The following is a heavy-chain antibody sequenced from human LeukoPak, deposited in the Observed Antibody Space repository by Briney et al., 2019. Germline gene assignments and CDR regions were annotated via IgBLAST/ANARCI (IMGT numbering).Heavy chain of an antibody. Sequence: ASVKVSCKASGYTFTSYYMHWVRQAPGQGLEWMGIINPSGGSTSYAQKFQGRVTMTRDTSTSTVYMELSSLRSEDTAVYYCARDSRIVGATGANYFDYWGQGTLVTVSS. J-gene: IGHJ4*02. CDR2: INPSGGST. V-gene: IGHV1-46*01. CDR1: GYTFTSYY. CDR3: ARDSRIVGATGANYFDY. D-gene: IGHD1-26*01.